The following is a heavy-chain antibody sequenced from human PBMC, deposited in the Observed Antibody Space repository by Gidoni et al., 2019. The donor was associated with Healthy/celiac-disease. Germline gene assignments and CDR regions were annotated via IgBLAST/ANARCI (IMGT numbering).Heavy chain of an antibody. CDR1: GFTFSGPA. Sequence: EVQLVESGGGLVQPGGSLKLSCAASGFTFSGPAMHWVRQASGKGLEWVGRIRSKANSYATAYAASVKGRFTISRDDSKNTAYLQMNSLKTEDTAVYYCTREHAGYSSSYDPWGQGTLVTVSS. CDR3: TREHAGYSSSYDP. D-gene: IGHD6-6*01. J-gene: IGHJ5*02. CDR2: IRSKANSYAT. V-gene: IGHV3-73*01.